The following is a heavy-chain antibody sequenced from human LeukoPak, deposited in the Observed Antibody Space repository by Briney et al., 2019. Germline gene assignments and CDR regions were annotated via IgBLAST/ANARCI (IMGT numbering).Heavy chain of an antibody. V-gene: IGHV4-39*01. CDR3: AGLYGAGSYDGY. Sequence: SETLSLTCTVSGDSISSSSYYWGWIRQPPGKGLEWIGNIYYNENTYYNPSLKSRVTISVDTSKNQFSLKLPYVTAHDTAVYCCAGLYGAGSYDGYWGQGTLVTVSS. CDR1: GDSISSSSYY. D-gene: IGHD3-10*01. J-gene: IGHJ4*02. CDR2: IYYNENT.